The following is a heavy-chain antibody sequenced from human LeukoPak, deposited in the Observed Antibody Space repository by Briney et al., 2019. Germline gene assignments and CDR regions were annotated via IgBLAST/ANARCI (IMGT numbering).Heavy chain of an antibody. V-gene: IGHV4-4*02. CDR2: IYHSGST. CDR1: GGSISSSNW. D-gene: IGHD3-9*01. J-gene: IGHJ4*02. Sequence: PSETLSLTCAVSGGSISSSNWWSWVRQPPGKGLEWIGEIYHSGSTNYNPSLKSRVTISVDKSKNQFSLKLSSVTAADTAVYYCARVRVDFDWLLPFDYWGQGTLVTVSS. CDR3: ARVRVDFDWLLPFDY.